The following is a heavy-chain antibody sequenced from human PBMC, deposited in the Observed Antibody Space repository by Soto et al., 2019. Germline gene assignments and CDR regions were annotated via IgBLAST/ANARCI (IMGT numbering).Heavy chain of an antibody. D-gene: IGHD3-22*01. CDR1: GFTFSSYG. Sequence: QVQLVESGGGVVQPGRSLRLSCAASGFTFSSYGTHWVRQAPGKGLEWVAVISYDGSNKYYADSVKGRFTISRDNSKNTLYLQMNSLRAEDTAVYYCAKGKYYYDVADYWGQGTLVTVSS. CDR2: ISYDGSNK. CDR3: AKGKYYYDVADY. J-gene: IGHJ4*02. V-gene: IGHV3-30*18.